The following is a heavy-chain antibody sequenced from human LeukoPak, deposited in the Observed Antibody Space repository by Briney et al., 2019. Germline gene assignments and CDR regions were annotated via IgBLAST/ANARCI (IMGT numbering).Heavy chain of an antibody. CDR2: LIHSGRT. Sequence: SEPLSLTCTVSGGSISSSNYYWGWIRQPPGKGLEWIGDLIHSGRTNYNPSLKSRVTIPTSTSKNQFSLKLSSVTSADTAVYYCARWGNVAAAIGLENYYFDYWGQGTLVTASS. V-gene: IGHV4-39*01. J-gene: IGHJ4*02. D-gene: IGHD2-2*02. CDR1: GGSISSSNYY. CDR3: ARWGNVAAAIGLENYYFDY.